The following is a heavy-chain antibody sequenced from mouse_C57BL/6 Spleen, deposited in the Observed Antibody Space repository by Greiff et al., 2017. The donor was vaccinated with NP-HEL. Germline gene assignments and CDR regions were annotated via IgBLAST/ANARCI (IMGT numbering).Heavy chain of an antibody. J-gene: IGHJ3*01. Sequence: QVQLQQSGAELVRPGASVTLSCKASGYTFTDYEMHWVKQTPVHGLEWIGAIDPETGGTAYNQKFKGKAILTADKSSSTAYMELRSLTSEDSAVYYCTSGGYYGNFPGFAYWGQGTLVTVSA. CDR3: TSGGYYGNFPGFAY. CDR1: GYTFTDYE. CDR2: IDPETGGT. V-gene: IGHV1-15*01. D-gene: IGHD2-1*01.